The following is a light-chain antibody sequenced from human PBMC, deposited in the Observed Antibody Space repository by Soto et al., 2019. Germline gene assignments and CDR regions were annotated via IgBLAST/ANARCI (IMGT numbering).Light chain of an antibody. CDR1: QNIIKW. V-gene: IGKV1-5*03. Sequence: DIQMTQSPSTLSASVGDRVTLTCRVSQNIIKWLAWYQQKPGKAPKLLIYKASSLQTGVPSRFSGSGSGTEFTLTISNLQPDDFATYYCQQYNSYSPKTFGQGTKV. J-gene: IGKJ1*01. CDR2: KAS. CDR3: QQYNSYSPKT.